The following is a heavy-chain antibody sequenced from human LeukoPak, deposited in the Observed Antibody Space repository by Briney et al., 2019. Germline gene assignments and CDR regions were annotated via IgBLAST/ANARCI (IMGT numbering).Heavy chain of an antibody. CDR1: GYTFITYD. D-gene: IGHD2/OR15-2a*01. CDR2: INPNSGDT. Sequence: ASVKVSCKASGYTFITYDINWVRQATGQGPEWMGWINPNSGDTGYAQKFQGRVHLTRNTSISTAYMELSSLKSDDTAIYYCERPPKKDRILLPGFQTGNGSTPWGREPIVTVPS. CDR3: ERPPKKDRILLPGFQTGNGSTP. J-gene: IGHJ5*02. V-gene: IGHV1-8*01.